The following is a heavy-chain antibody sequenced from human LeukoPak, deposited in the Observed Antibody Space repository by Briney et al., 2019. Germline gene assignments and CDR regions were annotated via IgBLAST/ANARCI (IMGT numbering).Heavy chain of an antibody. V-gene: IGHV3-23*01. D-gene: IGHD1-26*01. Sequence: PGGSLRLPCAASEITFNIYAVTWVRQAPGKGLQWGSVISGSGGATSYADSVKGRFTISRDNSENMLYLQMNSLRVEDTAIYYCAKGSTYSGSLIDHWGQGTLVTVAA. CDR2: ISGSGGAT. CDR3: AKGSTYSGSLIDH. CDR1: EITFNIYA. J-gene: IGHJ4*02.